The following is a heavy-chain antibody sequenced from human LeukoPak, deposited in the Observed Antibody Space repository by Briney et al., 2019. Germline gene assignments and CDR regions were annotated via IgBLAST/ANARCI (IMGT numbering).Heavy chain of an antibody. J-gene: IGHJ4*02. CDR2: ICGRGGRNT. V-gene: IGHV3-23*01. Sequence: GGSLRLSCAASGFTFSSYAMSWVRQPPGKGLEWVSEICGRGGRNTYYADSVKGRFTISRDNSKSTLYLQMNSLRADDTAVYYCAKDPSGNYYYWGQGTLVTVSS. CDR1: GFTFSSYA. D-gene: IGHD1-26*01. CDR3: AKDPSGNYYY.